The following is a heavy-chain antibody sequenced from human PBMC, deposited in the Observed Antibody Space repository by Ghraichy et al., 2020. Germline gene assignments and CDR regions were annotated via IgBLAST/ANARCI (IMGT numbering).Heavy chain of an antibody. D-gene: IGHD3-3*01. CDR2: IKQDGSEK. CDR1: GFTFSSYW. CDR3: ARDHDPYDFWSGYHY. J-gene: IGHJ4*02. Sequence: GGSLRLSCAASGFTFSSYWMSWVRQAPGKGLEWVANIKQDGSEKYYVDSVKGRFTISRDNAKSSLYLQMNSLRAEDTAVYYCARDHDPYDFWSGYHYWGQGTLVTVSS. V-gene: IGHV3-7*01.